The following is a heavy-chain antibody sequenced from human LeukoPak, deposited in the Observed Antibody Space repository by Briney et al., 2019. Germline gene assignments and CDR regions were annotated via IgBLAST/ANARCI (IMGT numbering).Heavy chain of an antibody. CDR1: GDSISSSDDF. Sequence: SETLSLTCTVSGDSISSSDDFCGWIRQPPGKGLEWIGVIYYGGSTYYHPSLKSRFTISMDTSKSQFYLKLTSVTAADTAVYYCTGGVGATTYFWGQGTLVTVSS. CDR2: IYYGGST. J-gene: IGHJ4*02. D-gene: IGHD1-26*01. CDR3: TGGVGATTYF. V-gene: IGHV4-39*07.